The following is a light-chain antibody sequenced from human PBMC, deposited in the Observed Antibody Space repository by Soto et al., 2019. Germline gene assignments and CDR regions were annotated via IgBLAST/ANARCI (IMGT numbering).Light chain of an antibody. CDR1: SSNIGSNY. Sequence: QSVLTQPPSASGTPGQRVTISCAGSSSNIGSNYVYWYQQLPGTAPKLLIYRNNQRPSGVPDRFSGSNAGTSASLAISGLRSEDEADYYGAAWDDSLSGPFYVFGTGTKLTVL. CDR2: RNN. J-gene: IGLJ1*01. V-gene: IGLV1-47*01. CDR3: AAWDDSLSGPFYV.